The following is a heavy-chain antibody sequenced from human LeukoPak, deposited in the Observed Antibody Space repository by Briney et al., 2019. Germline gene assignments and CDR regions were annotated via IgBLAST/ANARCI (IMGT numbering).Heavy chain of an antibody. D-gene: IGHD3-22*01. CDR2: ISYDGSNK. J-gene: IGHJ4*02. CDR1: GFTFSSYA. Sequence: QPGRSLRLACAASGFTFSSYAMHWVRQAPGKGLEWVAVISYDGSNKYYVDSVKGRFTISRDNSKNTLYLQMNSLRAEDTAVYYCASSGYYYFDYWGQGTLVTVSS. CDR3: ASSGYYYFDY. V-gene: IGHV3-30*04.